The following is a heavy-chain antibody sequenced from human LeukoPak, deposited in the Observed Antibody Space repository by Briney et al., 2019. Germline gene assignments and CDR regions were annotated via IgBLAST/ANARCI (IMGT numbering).Heavy chain of an antibody. V-gene: IGHV4-39*01. Sequence: SETLSLTCTVSGGSISSSSYYWGWIRQPPGKGLEWIGSIYYSGSTYYNPSLKSRVTISVDTSKNQFSLKLSSVTAADTAVYYCASFSTTVVNWAHYWGQGTLVTVSS. J-gene: IGHJ4*02. CDR1: GGSISSSSYY. D-gene: IGHD4-23*01. CDR3: ASFSTTVVNWAHY. CDR2: IYYSGST.